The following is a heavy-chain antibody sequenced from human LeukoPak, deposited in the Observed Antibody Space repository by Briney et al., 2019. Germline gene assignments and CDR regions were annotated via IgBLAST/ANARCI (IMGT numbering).Heavy chain of an antibody. Sequence: SETLSLTCTVSGGSISSYSWSWIRQSPGKGLEWIGFFYNIGGTNYNPSLKSRVTISVDTSKNQFSLKLSSVTAADTVVYYCARGGASSHWFDPWGQGTLVTVSS. CDR2: FYNIGGT. CDR1: GGSISSYS. V-gene: IGHV4-59*01. J-gene: IGHJ5*02. D-gene: IGHD2-15*01. CDR3: ARGGASSHWFDP.